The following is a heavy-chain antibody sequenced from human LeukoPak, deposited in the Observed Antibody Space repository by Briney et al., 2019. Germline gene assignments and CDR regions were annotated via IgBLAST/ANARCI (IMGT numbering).Heavy chain of an antibody. D-gene: IGHD2-15*01. CDR3: ALYCSSANCHDAFDI. J-gene: IGHJ3*02. CDR2: IDKEENER. V-gene: IGHV3-7*03. CDR1: GVTFRNYW. Sequence: GGSLRLSCAVSGVTFRNYWMSWVRQAPGKGLEWAANIDKEENERSYVASVKGRFTISRDNAKNSLYLQMNNLGAEDTAMYYCALYCSSANCHDAFDIWGRGTMVTVSS.